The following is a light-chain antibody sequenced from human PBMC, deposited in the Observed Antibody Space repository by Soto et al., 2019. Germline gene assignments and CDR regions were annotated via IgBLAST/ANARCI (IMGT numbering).Light chain of an antibody. Sequence: QSVLTQPASVSGSPGQSITISCTGTSSDVGSYNLVSWYQQHPGKAPKLISYEGSKRPSGVSNRFSGSKSGNTASLTISGLQAEDEAYYYCCSYAGSSTSYVFGTGTKLTVL. V-gene: IGLV2-23*01. J-gene: IGLJ1*01. CDR3: CSYAGSSTSYV. CDR1: SSDVGSYNL. CDR2: EGS.